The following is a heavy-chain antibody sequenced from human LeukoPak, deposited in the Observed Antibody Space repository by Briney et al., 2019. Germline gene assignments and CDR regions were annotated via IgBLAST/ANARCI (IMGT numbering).Heavy chain of an antibody. Sequence: SQTLSLTCAISGDSVSSNSVAWNWIRQSPSRGLEWLGRTYYRSKWYNGYAVSVKSRITVNPDTSKNQFSLQLNSVTPEDTAVYYCTREGSAIPGYYDYWGQGTLVTVSS. V-gene: IGHV6-1*01. CDR2: TYYRSKWYN. CDR1: GDSVSSNSVA. J-gene: IGHJ4*02. D-gene: IGHD3-10*01. CDR3: TREGSAIPGYYDY.